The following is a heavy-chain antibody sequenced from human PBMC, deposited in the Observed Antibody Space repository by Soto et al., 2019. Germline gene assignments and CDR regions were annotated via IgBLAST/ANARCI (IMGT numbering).Heavy chain of an antibody. CDR1: RGSISSYY. J-gene: IGHJ4*02. CDR2: IYSSGTT. D-gene: IGHD3-22*01. V-gene: IGHV4-4*08. CDR3: ATYDSSGLAF. Sequence: QVQLQESGPGLVKPSETLSLTCTVSRGSISSYYWNWIRQPPGKGLEWIGYIYSSGTTYYNPSLKSRLTICIDTSKKQFSLRLTSVTAADTAVYYCATYDSSGLAFWGQGTLVTVSS.